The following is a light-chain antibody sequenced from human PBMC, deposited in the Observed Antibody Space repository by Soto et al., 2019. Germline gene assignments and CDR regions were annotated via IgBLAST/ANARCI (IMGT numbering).Light chain of an antibody. V-gene: IGLV2-14*03. CDR2: AVD. CDR3: SSYTSSITPYV. J-gene: IGLJ1*01. Sequence: QSALTQPASVSWSPGQSITISCTGTSTDVAAYRCVSWYQQHPGKAPRLIIYAVDTRPSGVSNRFSASKSGNTASLTISGLQAEDEADYYCSSYTSSITPYVFGPGTKVTVL. CDR1: STDVAAYRC.